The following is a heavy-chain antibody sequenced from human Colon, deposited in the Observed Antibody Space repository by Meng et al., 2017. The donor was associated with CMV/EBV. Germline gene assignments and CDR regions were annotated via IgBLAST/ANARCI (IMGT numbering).Heavy chain of an antibody. CDR2: ISHSGNT. J-gene: IGHJ4*02. CDR3: ARDGYSSGYYFDY. Sequence: CVVSGGSITSTHWWNCVRQSPVKELEWIGEISHSGNTNYNPSLKSRLIMSVDKTKNQFSLRLSSVTAADTAIYYCARDGYSSGYYFDYWGPGTLVTVSS. D-gene: IGHD3-22*01. CDR1: GGSITSTHW. V-gene: IGHV4-4*02.